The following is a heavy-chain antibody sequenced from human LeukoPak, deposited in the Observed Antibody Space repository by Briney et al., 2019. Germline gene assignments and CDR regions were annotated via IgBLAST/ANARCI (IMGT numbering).Heavy chain of an antibody. J-gene: IGHJ4*02. CDR3: ASLGYSSSWKFDY. D-gene: IGHD6-13*01. CDR1: GGTFSSYA. V-gene: IGHV1-69*05. CDR2: IIPIFGTA. Sequence: ASVKVSCKASGGTFSSYAISWVRQAPGQGLEWMGGIIPIFGTANYAQKFQGRVTITTDESTSTAYMELSSLRSEDTAVYYCASLGYSSSWKFDYWGQGTLVTVSS.